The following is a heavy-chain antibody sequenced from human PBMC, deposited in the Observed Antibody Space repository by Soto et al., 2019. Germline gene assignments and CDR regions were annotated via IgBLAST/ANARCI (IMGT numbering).Heavy chain of an antibody. CDR2: IYYSGST. V-gene: IGHV4-39*01. J-gene: IGHJ6*02. CDR3: ARLGRDIVVVVAATDYYYYGMDV. Sequence: SETLSLTCTVSGGSISSSSYYWGWIRQPPGKGLEWIGSIYYSGSTYYNPSLKSRVTISVGTSKNQFSLKLSSVTAADTAVYYCARLGRDIVVVVAATDYYYYGMDVWGQGTTVTVSS. D-gene: IGHD2-15*01. CDR1: GGSISSSSYY.